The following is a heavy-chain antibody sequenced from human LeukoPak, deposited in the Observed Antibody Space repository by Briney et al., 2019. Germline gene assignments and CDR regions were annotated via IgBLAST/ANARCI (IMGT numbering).Heavy chain of an antibody. CDR2: ISASGGST. Sequence: PGGSLRLSCAASGFTFSSSAMSWVRQVPGKGLEWVSGISASGGSTSYADSVRGRFTISRDNSKNTLYVQMNSLRDEDTAVYYCAKEKALVVITYFDYWGQGTLVTVSS. CDR3: AKEKALVVITYFDY. CDR1: GFTFSSSA. V-gene: IGHV3-23*01. J-gene: IGHJ4*02. D-gene: IGHD3-22*01.